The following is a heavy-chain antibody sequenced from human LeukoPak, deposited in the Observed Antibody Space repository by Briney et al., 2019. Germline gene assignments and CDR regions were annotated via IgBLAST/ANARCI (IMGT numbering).Heavy chain of an antibody. D-gene: IGHD3-22*01. CDR1: GGSFSGYY. CDR3: ARRGYYYDSSGYFDY. V-gene: IGHV4-34*01. Sequence: SETLSLTCAVYGGSFSGYYWSWIRQPPGKGLEWIGEINHSGGTNYNPSLKSRVTISVDTSKNQFSPKLSSVTAADTAVYYCARRGYYYDSSGYFDYWGQGTLVTVSS. CDR2: INHSGGT. J-gene: IGHJ4*02.